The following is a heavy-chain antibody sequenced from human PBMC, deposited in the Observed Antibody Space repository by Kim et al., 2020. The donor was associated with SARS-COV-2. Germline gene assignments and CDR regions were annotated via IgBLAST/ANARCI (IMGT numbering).Heavy chain of an antibody. D-gene: IGHD5-18*01. V-gene: IGHV1-8*01. CDR1: GYNFINFN. CDR3: ARVDMLWFQEVLGY. J-gene: IGHJ4*02. Sequence: ASVKVSCKTSGYNFINFNLHWVRQVAGQGLEYMGRISPDTGRAGFPQKFQGRLTLTQSTSINTAFMELSGLTPDDTGVYYCARVDMLWFQEVLGYWGQGTLVTVPS. CDR2: ISPDTGRA.